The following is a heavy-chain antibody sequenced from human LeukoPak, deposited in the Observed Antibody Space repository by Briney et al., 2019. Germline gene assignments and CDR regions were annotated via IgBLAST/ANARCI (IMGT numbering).Heavy chain of an antibody. V-gene: IGHV3-48*02. J-gene: IGHJ4*02. CDR3: ATRGY. Sequence: GGSLRLPCAASGFTFSSYPLNWVRQAPGKGLEWVSYISSSSSTIYYTDSVNGRFTISRDNARNSLYLQMNNVRDEDTAVYYCATRGYWGQGTLVTVSS. CDR2: ISSSSSTI. CDR1: GFTFSSYP. D-gene: IGHD1-26*01.